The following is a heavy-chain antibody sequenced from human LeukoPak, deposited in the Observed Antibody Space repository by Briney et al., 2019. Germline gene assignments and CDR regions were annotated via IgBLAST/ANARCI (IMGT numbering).Heavy chain of an antibody. Sequence: GGSLRLSCAASGFTFSSYAMSWVRQAPGKGLEWVSAISGSGGSTYYADSVKGRFTISRDNSKNTLYLQMNSLRAEDTAVYYCAKFLPTHIVVANYYFDYWGRGTLVTVSS. CDR2: ISGSGGST. V-gene: IGHV3-23*01. CDR3: AKFLPTHIVVANYYFDY. CDR1: GFTFSSYA. D-gene: IGHD2-21*01. J-gene: IGHJ4*02.